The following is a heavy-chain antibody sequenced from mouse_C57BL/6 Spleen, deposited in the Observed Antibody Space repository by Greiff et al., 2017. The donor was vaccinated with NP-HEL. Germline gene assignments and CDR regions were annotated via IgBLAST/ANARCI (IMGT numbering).Heavy chain of an antibody. J-gene: IGHJ4*01. CDR2: ISDGGSYT. Sequence: EVQLQESGGGLVKPGGSLKLSCAASGFTFSSYAMSWVRQTPEKRLEWVATISDGGSYTYYPDNVKGRFTISRDNAKNNLYLQMSHLKSEDTAMYYCARDSNYEGAMDYWGQGTSVTVSS. CDR1: GFTFSSYA. CDR3: ARDSNYEGAMDY. D-gene: IGHD2-5*01. V-gene: IGHV5-4*01.